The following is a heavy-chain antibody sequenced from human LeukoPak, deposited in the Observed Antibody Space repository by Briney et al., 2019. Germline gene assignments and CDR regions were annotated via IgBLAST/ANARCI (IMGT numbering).Heavy chain of an antibody. CDR3: ATFFGVIDDPLDY. CDR2: ISHSGTT. Sequence: SETLSLTCAVSGYSISSSYYWGWIRQPPGQGLGGIGTISHSGTTFYNSSLQTRVTISLDTSRNRFSLNLTSATAADTAIYYCATFFGVIDDPLDYWGHGTLVTVSA. V-gene: IGHV4-38-2*01. D-gene: IGHD3-3*01. CDR1: GYSISSSYY. J-gene: IGHJ4*01.